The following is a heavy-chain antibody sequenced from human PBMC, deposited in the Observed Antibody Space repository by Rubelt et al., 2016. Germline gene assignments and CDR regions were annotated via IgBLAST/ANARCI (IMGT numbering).Heavy chain of an antibody. CDR3: ARGLYYYDSSGHQSIDY. J-gene: IGHJ4*02. Sequence: GLEWMGILNPRSGSTSYAQNFQGRVTMTRDTSTSTVYMELSSLRSEDTAMYYCARGLYYYDSSGHQSIDYWGQGTLVTVSS. V-gene: IGHV1-46*01. CDR2: LNPRSGST. D-gene: IGHD3-22*01.